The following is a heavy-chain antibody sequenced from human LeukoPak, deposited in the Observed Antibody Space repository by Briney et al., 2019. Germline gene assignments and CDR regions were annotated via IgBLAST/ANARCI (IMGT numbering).Heavy chain of an antibody. V-gene: IGHV4-59*01. Sequence: PSETLSLTCTVSGGSISSYYWSWIRQPPGKGLEWIGYIYYSGSTNYNPSLKSRVTISVDTSKNQFSLKLSSVTAADTAVYYCASARDYDFWSGYSMDVWGKGTTVTVSS. CDR3: ASARDYDFWSGYSMDV. CDR1: GGSISSYY. CDR2: IYYSGST. D-gene: IGHD3-3*01. J-gene: IGHJ6*03.